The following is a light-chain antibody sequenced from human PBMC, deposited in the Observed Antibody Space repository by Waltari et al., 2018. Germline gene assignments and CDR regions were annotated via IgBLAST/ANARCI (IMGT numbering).Light chain of an antibody. CDR3: SSQTLDGLVL. Sequence: QSALTQPASVSGSPGQSITISCSGVGSAVGASDSVSWHQHHPSKAPQVIIYDVTNRPSGVSDRFSASKSANTASQTIARLQPEDEADYYCSSQTLDGLVLFGGGTRLTVL. V-gene: IGLV2-14*03. J-gene: IGLJ2*01. CDR1: GSAVGASDS. CDR2: DVT.